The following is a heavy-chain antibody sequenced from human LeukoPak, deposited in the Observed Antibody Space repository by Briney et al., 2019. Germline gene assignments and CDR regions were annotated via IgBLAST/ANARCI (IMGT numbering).Heavy chain of an antibody. CDR1: GFTFNKAW. J-gene: IGHJ4*02. Sequence: GSLRLSCAASGFTFNKAWMSWVRQPPGKGLEWIGEVDLLGRTNYNPSLKSRVAISVDKSENHISLWLTSVTAADTAVYYCAREGGPYRPLDYSGQGTLVTVSS. V-gene: IGHV4-4*02. CDR3: AREGGPYRPLDY. CDR2: VDLLGRT.